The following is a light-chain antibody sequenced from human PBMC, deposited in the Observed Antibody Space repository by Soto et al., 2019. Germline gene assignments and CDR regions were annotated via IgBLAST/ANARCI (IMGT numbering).Light chain of an antibody. CDR1: SSDVGGYNY. J-gene: IGLJ2*01. Sequence: QSALTQPASVSGSPGQSITISCTGTSSDVGGYNYVSWYQQHPGKAPKVIISEVTNRPSGVSDRFSGSKSGNTASLTISGLQAEDEADYYCSSYINSITFVVFGGGTKVTVL. CDR2: EVT. V-gene: IGLV2-14*01. CDR3: SSYINSITFVV.